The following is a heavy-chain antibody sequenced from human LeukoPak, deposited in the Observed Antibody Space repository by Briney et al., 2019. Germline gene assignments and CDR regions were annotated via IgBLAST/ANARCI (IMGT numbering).Heavy chain of an antibody. D-gene: IGHD4-17*01. CDR2: IYHSGST. CDR1: GASISSGEYY. Sequence: SETLSLTCTVSGASISSGEYYWGWIRQPPGKGLEWIGSIYHSGSTYYNPSLKSRVTISVDTSKNQFSLKLSSVTAADTAVYYCARGTGYGDYVGIDYWGQGTLVTVSS. CDR3: ARGTGYGDYVGIDY. J-gene: IGHJ4*02. V-gene: IGHV4-38-2*02.